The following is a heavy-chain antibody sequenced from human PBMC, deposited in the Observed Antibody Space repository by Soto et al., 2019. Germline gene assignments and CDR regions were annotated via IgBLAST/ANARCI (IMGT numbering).Heavy chain of an antibody. CDR1: GGSISSYY. V-gene: IGHV4-59*01. CDR2: IYYSGST. J-gene: IGHJ6*02. D-gene: IGHD6-6*01. CDR3: ARRGQLVWRGGVHYYYGMDV. Sequence: SEPLSLTCTVSGGSISSYYWSWIRQPPGKGLEWIGYIYYSGSTNYNPSLKSRVTISVDTSKNQFSLKLSSVTAADTAVYYCARRGQLVWRGGVHYYYGMDVWGQGTKVTVSS.